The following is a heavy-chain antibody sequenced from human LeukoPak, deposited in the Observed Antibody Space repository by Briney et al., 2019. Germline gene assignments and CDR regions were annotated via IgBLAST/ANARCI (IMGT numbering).Heavy chain of an antibody. CDR1: GGSISSSNW. Sequence: PSGTLSLTCAVSGGSISSSNWWSWVRRPPGKGLEWIGEIYHSGSTNYNPSLKSRVTISVDKSKNQFSLKLSSVTAADTAVYYCASEGIAVADLFDYRGQGTLVTVSS. J-gene: IGHJ4*02. V-gene: IGHV4-4*02. CDR3: ASEGIAVADLFDY. CDR2: IYHSGST. D-gene: IGHD6-19*01.